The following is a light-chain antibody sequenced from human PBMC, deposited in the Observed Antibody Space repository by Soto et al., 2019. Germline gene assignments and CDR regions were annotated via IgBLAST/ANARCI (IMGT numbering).Light chain of an antibody. V-gene: IGLV2-14*01. CDR1: SSDIGAYDY. CDR3: GSYANATLI. CDR2: EVI. J-gene: IGLJ2*01. Sequence: QSALTQPASVSGSPGQSITISCTGTSSDIGAYDYVSWYQQYPGKVPSLIIYEVIFRPSGVSSRFSGSKSGNTASLTISGLQTEDEADYYCGSYANATLIFGGGTKVTGL.